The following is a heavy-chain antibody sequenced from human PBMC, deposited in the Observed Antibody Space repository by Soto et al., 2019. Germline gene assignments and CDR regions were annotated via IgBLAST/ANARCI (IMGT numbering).Heavy chain of an antibody. V-gene: IGHV1-3*01. Sequence: ASVKVSCKASGYTFTSYGISWVRQATGQGLEWMGWINAGNGNTKYSQKFQGRVTITRDTSASTAYMELSSLRSEDTAVYYCASPWSMIAHFWGQGTLVTVSS. CDR3: ASPWSMIAHF. J-gene: IGHJ4*02. CDR2: INAGNGNT. D-gene: IGHD3-22*01. CDR1: GYTFTSYG.